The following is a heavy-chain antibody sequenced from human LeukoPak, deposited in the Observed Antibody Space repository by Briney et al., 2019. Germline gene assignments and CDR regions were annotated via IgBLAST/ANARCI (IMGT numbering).Heavy chain of an antibody. J-gene: IGHJ4*02. CDR1: GFVFSSYS. Sequence: PGGSLRLSCAAAGFVFSSYSMHWVRQAPGKGLEWVSVIYSGGSTYYADSVKGRFTISRDNSKNTLYLQMNSLRAEDTAVYYCARGIAVADYWGQGTLVTVSS. V-gene: IGHV3-66*01. D-gene: IGHD6-19*01. CDR3: ARGIAVADY. CDR2: IYSGGST.